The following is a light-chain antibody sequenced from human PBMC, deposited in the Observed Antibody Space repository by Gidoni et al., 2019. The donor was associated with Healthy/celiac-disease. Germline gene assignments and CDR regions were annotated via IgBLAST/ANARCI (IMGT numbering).Light chain of an antibody. Sequence: PGQSVTISCTGTSSDVGGYNYVSWYQQHPGKAPKLMIYDVSKRPSGVPDRFSGSKSGNTASLTISGLQAEDEADYYCCSYAGSYTFYVFGTGTKVTVL. V-gene: IGLV2-11*01. J-gene: IGLJ1*01. CDR1: SSDVGGYNY. CDR2: DVS. CDR3: CSYAGSYTFYV.